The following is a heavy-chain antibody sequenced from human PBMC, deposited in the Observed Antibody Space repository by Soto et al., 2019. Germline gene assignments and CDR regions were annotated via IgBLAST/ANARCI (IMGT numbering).Heavy chain of an antibody. CDR1: GFTFSDYY. CDR3: ARERGMGENWNDATDAFDI. CDR2: ISSSGSTI. D-gene: IGHD1-1*01. V-gene: IGHV3-11*01. Sequence: GGSLRLSCAASGFTFSDYYMSWIRQAPGKGLEWVSYISSSGSTIYYADSVKGRFTISRDNAKNSLYLQMNSLRAEDTAVYYCARERGMGENWNDATDAFDIWGQGTMVTVSS. J-gene: IGHJ3*02.